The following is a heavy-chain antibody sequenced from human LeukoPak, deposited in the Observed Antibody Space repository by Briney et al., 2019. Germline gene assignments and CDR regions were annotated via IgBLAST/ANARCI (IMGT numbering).Heavy chain of an antibody. J-gene: IGHJ4*02. CDR1: GGSITSTTYY. V-gene: IGHV4-39*01. D-gene: IGHD2-2*01. Sequence: PSETLSLTCTVSGGSITSTTYYWGWLRQPPGKGLEWIGSIYYSGITYYNPSLKSRVTVSVDTSKNQFSLRLSSVTAADTAVYYCARVNIVVVPSANFDYWGQGTLVTVSS. CDR3: ARVNIVVVPSANFDY. CDR2: IYYSGIT.